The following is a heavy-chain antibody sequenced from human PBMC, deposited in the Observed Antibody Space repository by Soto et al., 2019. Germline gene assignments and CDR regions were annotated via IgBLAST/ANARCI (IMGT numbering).Heavy chain of an antibody. Sequence: GESLKISCKGSGYSFTSYWISWVRQMPGKCLEWMGRIDPSDSYTNYSASFQGHVTISADKSISTAYLQWSSLKASDTAMYYCARLPDYYDSSGPGAHWGQGTLVTVSS. D-gene: IGHD3-22*01. CDR3: ARLPDYYDSSGPGAH. V-gene: IGHV5-10-1*01. J-gene: IGHJ4*02. CDR1: GYSFTSYW. CDR2: IDPSDSYT.